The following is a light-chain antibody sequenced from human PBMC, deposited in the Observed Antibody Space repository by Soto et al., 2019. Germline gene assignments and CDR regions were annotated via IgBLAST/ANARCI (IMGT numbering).Light chain of an antibody. CDR2: AAS. Sequence: AILMTQSPSSLSASVGDRVTITCRASQGITDDLNWYQQKPGKAPKLLIYAASSSQSGVPPRFSGSGSGTDFILTITSLQPEDFATYYCQQDPSIPFTFGGGTKVEIK. CDR1: QGITDD. J-gene: IGKJ4*01. V-gene: IGKV1-6*02. CDR3: QQDPSIPFT.